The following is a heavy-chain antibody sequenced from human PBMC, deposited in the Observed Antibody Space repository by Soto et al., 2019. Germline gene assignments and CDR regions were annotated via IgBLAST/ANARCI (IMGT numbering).Heavy chain of an antibody. V-gene: IGHV1-46*01. CDR1: GYTFTSYY. J-gene: IGHJ1*01. CDR3: ARDRDGGNSGNFQH. Sequence: QVQLVQSGAEVKKPGASVKVCCKASGYTFTSYYMHWVRQAPGQGLEWMGIINPSGGSTSYAQKFQCRVTMTRDTSTSTVYIALSSLRSEDTAVYYCARDRDGGNSGNFQHWGQGTLVTVSS. D-gene: IGHD2-21*02. CDR2: INPSGGST.